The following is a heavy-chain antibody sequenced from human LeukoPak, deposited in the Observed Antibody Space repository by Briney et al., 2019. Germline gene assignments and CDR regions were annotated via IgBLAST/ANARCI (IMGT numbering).Heavy chain of an antibody. Sequence: PGGSLRLSCAASGFTFRSYAMSWVRQAPGKGLEWVSIISGSSGSTYYADSVKGRFTISRDNSKNTLYLQMNSLRAEDTAVYYCAKYVSARGPPYALAVWGQGTTVTVSS. J-gene: IGHJ6*02. D-gene: IGHD2/OR15-2a*01. CDR1: GFTFRSYA. CDR3: AKYVSARGPPYALAV. V-gene: IGHV3-23*01. CDR2: ISGSSGST.